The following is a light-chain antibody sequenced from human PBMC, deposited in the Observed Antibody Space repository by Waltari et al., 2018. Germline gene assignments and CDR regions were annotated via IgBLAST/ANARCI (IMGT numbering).Light chain of an antibody. CDR1: QSVNSN. Sequence: ETVMTQSPATLSVSPGDRATLSCRASQSVNSNLAWYQQKPGQAPRLLIYGTSTRATGSPTRFSGSGSGTEYTLTISSLQSEDFAVYYCQQYNSWPLTFGGGTKVEIK. J-gene: IGKJ4*01. CDR3: QQYNSWPLT. V-gene: IGKV3-15*01. CDR2: GTS.